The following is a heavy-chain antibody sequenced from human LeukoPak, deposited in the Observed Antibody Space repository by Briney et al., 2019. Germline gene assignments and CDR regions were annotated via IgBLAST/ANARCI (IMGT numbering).Heavy chain of an antibody. CDR1: GYTFTGYY. CDR3: ARQYYYDSSGLVDY. D-gene: IGHD3-22*01. Sequence: ASVKVSCKASGYTFTGYYMHWLRQAPGQRREGVGWINNNSCCTNYAQKFQGRVTMTRDTSISTDYMELSRLRSDDTAVYYCARQYYYDSSGLVDYWGQGTLVTVSS. CDR2: INNNSCCT. V-gene: IGHV1-2*02. J-gene: IGHJ4*02.